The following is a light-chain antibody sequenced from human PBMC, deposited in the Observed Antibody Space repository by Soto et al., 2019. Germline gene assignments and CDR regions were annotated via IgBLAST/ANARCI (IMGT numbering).Light chain of an antibody. Sequence: ELVLTQSPATLSLSPGERATLSCRASQSVSSYLAWYQQKPGQDPRILIYDASNRATGIPARFSGSGSGTDFNLTISRLQSEDFAVYYCHHYHNWPMTFGQGTKVDIK. V-gene: IGKV3-11*01. CDR3: HHYHNWPMT. CDR2: DAS. J-gene: IGKJ5*01. CDR1: QSVSSY.